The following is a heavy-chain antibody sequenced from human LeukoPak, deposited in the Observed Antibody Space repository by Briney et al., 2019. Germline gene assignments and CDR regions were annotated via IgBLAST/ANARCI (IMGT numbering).Heavy chain of an antibody. J-gene: IGHJ5*02. CDR2: INHSGIT. CDR3: ARAVIVVAAATQRNWFDP. V-gene: IGHV4-34*01. Sequence: SETLSLTCAVYGRSFSGYYWTWIRQTPGKGLEWIGEINHSGITDYNPSLRSRVTISVDTSKNQFSLKLGSVTAADTAIYYCARAVIVVAAATQRNWFDPWGQGTLVTVSS. D-gene: IGHD2-15*01. CDR1: GRSFSGYY.